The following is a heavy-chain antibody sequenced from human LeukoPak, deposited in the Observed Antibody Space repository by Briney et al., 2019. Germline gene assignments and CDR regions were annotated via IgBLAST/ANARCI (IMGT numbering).Heavy chain of an antibody. CDR3: ARDREYYYDSSGYYYYDDAFDI. V-gene: IGHV3-21*01. Sequence: SGGSLRLSCAASGFTFSSYSMNWVRQAPGKGLEWVSSISSSSSYIYYADSVKGRFTISRDNAKNSLYLQMNSLRAEDTAVYYCARDREYYYDSSGYYYYDDAFDIWGQGTMVTVSS. CDR1: GFTFSSYS. J-gene: IGHJ3*02. D-gene: IGHD3-22*01. CDR2: ISSSSSYI.